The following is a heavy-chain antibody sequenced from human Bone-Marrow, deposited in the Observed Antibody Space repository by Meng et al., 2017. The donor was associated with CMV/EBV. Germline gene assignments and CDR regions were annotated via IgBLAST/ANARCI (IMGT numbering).Heavy chain of an antibody. CDR2: IRYDGSNK. D-gene: IGHD2-2*01. CDR3: AKDAVPAGRGVLDY. CDR1: GFTFSSYW. J-gene: IGHJ4*02. V-gene: IGHV3-30*02. Sequence: GESLKISCAASGFTFSSYWMHWVRQAPGKGLEWVAFIRYDGSNKYYADSVKGRFTISRDNSKNTLYLQMNSLRAEDTAVYYGAKDAVPAGRGVLDYWGQGTLVTVSS.